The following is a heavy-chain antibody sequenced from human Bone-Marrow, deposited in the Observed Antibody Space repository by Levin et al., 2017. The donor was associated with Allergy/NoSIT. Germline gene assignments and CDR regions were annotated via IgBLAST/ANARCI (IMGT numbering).Heavy chain of an antibody. CDR1: GFTFDDYG. CDR3: ASTDRVVPAAIGEY. CDR2: INWNGGST. Sequence: GESLKISCAASGFTFDDYGMSWVRQAPGKGLEWVSGINWNGGSTGYADSVKGRFTISRDNAKNSLYLQMNSLRAEDTALYYCASTDRVVPAAIGEYWGQGTLVTVSS. D-gene: IGHD2-2*02. J-gene: IGHJ4*02. V-gene: IGHV3-20*04.